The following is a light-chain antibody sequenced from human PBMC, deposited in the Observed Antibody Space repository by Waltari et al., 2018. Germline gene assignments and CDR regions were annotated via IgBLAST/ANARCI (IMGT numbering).Light chain of an antibody. J-gene: IGKJ2*01. Sequence: DIQLTQSPSSLYAAVGDRVTITCQATQAITTSLSWFQQKPGKAPQLLIYDASSLQAGVPSRFSGTGSGTAFSFTITSLQPEDSATYYCQHYHSLPYTFGRGTKLQIK. CDR2: DAS. CDR1: QAITTS. V-gene: IGKV1-33*01. CDR3: QHYHSLPYT.